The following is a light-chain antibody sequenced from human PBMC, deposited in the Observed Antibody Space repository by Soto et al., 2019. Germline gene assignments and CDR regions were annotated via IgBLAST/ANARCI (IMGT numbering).Light chain of an antibody. Sequence: EIVLTQSPGTLSLSPGDRATLSCRASQSVNSNYLAWYPRKPGQAPRLLIYGASNRATDIPYRFSASGSGTDFTLTITRLEAEDFAVYYCHQYDSTPPTFGRGTKVEFK. CDR1: QSVNSNY. CDR2: GAS. V-gene: IGKV3-20*01. CDR3: HQYDSTPPT. J-gene: IGKJ1*01.